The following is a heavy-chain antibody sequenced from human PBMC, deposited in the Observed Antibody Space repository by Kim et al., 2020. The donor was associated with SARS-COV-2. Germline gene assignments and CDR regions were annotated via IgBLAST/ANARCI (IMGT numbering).Heavy chain of an antibody. CDR2: IYYSGST. Sequence: SETLSLTCTVSGGSISSYYWSWIRQPPGKGLEWIGYIYYSGSTNYNPSLKSRVTISVDTSKNQFSLKLSSVTAADTAVYYCARVVGATDDAFDIWGQGTMVTVSS. CDR3: ARVVGATDDAFDI. D-gene: IGHD1-26*01. V-gene: IGHV4-59*01. CDR1: GGSISSYY. J-gene: IGHJ3*02.